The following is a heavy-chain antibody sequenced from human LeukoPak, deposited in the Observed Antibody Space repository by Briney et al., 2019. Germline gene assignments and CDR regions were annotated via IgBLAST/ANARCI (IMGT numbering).Heavy chain of an antibody. V-gene: IGHV4-34*12. CDR3: ARVNYDILTGPLYYYYYYMDV. D-gene: IGHD3-9*01. J-gene: IGHJ6*03. Sequence: PSETLSLTCAVYGGSFSGYYWNWIRQPPGKGLEWIGEIIHSGSTNYNPSLKSRVTISVDTSKNQFSLKLSSVTAADTAVYYCARVNYDILTGPLYYYYYYMDVWGKGTTVTVSS. CDR1: GGSFSGYY. CDR2: IIHSGST.